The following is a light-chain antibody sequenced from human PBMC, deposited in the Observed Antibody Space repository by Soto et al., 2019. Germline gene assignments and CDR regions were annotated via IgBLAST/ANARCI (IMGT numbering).Light chain of an antibody. CDR2: DAS. CDR3: QQRSNWPLT. Sequence: EIVLTQSPVTLSVSPVERATLSCRASQSVSSYLAWYQQKPGQAPRLLIYDASNRATGIPARFSGSGSGTDFTLTISSLEPEDFAVYYCQQRSNWPLTFGGGTKVDI. CDR1: QSVSSY. V-gene: IGKV3-11*01. J-gene: IGKJ4*01.